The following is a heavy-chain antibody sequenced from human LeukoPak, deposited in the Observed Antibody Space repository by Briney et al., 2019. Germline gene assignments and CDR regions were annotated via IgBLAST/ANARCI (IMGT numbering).Heavy chain of an antibody. CDR3: AKDRRSGEYDYGWGHFDM. Sequence: GGSLRLSCATSGFTFSNYAIGWVRQAPGKGLEWVSAFSCSCSSAVYTDSVSGRATIYRDNSNNTSVLQMNSLRAEVRAVYHCAKDRRSGEYDYGWGHFDMWGQGTMVTVSS. V-gene: IGHV3-23*01. D-gene: IGHD3-16*01. CDR2: FSCSCSSA. CDR1: GFTFSNYA. J-gene: IGHJ3*02.